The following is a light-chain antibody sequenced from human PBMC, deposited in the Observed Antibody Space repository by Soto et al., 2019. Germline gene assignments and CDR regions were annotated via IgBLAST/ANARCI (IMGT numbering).Light chain of an antibody. CDR2: GAS. CDR3: QQYNNWPPQFT. CDR1: QSVSSN. V-gene: IGKV3D-15*01. J-gene: IGKJ3*01. Sequence: EIVMTQSPATLSVSPGERATLSCRASQSVSSNLAWYQQKPGQAPRLLIYGASTRDTGIPARFSGSGPGTEFNLTTTSLQAEDVPVYYCQQYNNWPPQFTFVPGTKVDIK.